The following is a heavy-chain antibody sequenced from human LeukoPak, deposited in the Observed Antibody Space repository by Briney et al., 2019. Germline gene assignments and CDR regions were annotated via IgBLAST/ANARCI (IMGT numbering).Heavy chain of an antibody. J-gene: IGHJ4*02. Sequence: GGSLRLSCAASGFTFSSYWMHWVRQAPGKGLVWVSRINSDGSSTSYADSVKGRFTISRDNAKNTLYLQMNSLRAEDTVVFCCARFDGSGSYYNRHYYFDYWGQGTLVTVSS. V-gene: IGHV3-74*01. CDR1: GFTFSSYW. D-gene: IGHD3-10*01. CDR3: ARFDGSGSYYNRHYYFDY. CDR2: INSDGSST.